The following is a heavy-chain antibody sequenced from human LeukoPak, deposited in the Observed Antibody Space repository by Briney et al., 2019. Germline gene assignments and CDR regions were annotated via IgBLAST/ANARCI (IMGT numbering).Heavy chain of an antibody. CDR2: IYYSGST. CDR3: ARQRELAAAGTAFDY. D-gene: IGHD6-13*01. Sequence: PSETLSLTCTVSGCSISSSSYYWGWIRPPPGKGLEWIGSIYYSGSTFYNPSLKSRVTISVDTSKNPFSLTLSSVTAADTTVYYCARQRELAAAGTAFDYWGQGTLVTVSS. V-gene: IGHV4-39*01. CDR1: GCSISSSSYY. J-gene: IGHJ4*02.